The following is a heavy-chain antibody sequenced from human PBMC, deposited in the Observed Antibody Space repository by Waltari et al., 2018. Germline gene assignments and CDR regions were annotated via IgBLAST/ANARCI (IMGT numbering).Heavy chain of an antibody. Sequence: EVQLVESGGGLVKPGGSLRLSCAACGFRFCRYWTHWVRQAPGKGLVSVSQINLDGSITYYADSVKGRFTISRDNAKNTVFLQMNSLRAEDTAVYYCGLFSSEILGDRWGQGTLVTVSS. J-gene: IGHJ5*02. D-gene: IGHD3-22*01. CDR2: INLDGSIT. V-gene: IGHV3-74*01. CDR1: GFRFCRYW. CDR3: GLFSSEILGDR.